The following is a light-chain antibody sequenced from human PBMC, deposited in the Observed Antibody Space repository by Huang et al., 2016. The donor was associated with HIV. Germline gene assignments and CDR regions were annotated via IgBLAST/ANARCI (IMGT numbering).Light chain of an antibody. Sequence: DIVMTQSPLSLPVTPGEPASISCRSGQSLLHSNGYNYFDWYLQKPGHSPQLLIYLGSNRASGVPDRFSGSGSGTDFTLKISRVEAEDVGVYYCMQALQTQWTFGQGTKVEIK. CDR2: LGS. J-gene: IGKJ1*01. V-gene: IGKV2-28*01. CDR3: MQALQTQWT. CDR1: QSLLHSNGYNY.